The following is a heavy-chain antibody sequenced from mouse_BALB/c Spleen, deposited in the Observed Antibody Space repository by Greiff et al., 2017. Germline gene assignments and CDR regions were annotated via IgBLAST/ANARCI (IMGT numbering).Heavy chain of an antibody. J-gene: IGHJ4*01. V-gene: IGHV14-3*02. CDR3: ARLLRSDY. CDR2: IDPANGNT. D-gene: IGHD1-1*01. CDR1: GFNIKDTY. Sequence: VQLKESGAELVRSGASVKLSCTASGFNIKDTYMHWVKQRPEQGLEWIGRIDPANGNTKYDPKFQGKATITADTSSNTAYLQLSSLTSEDTAVYYCARLLRSDYWGQGTSVTVSS.